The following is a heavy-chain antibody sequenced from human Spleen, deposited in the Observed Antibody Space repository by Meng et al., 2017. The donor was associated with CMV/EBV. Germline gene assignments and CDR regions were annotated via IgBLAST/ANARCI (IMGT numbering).Heavy chain of an antibody. CDR3: VRLAEGVDY. V-gene: IGHV1-2*06. D-gene: IGHD3-16*01. J-gene: IGHJ4*02. CDR1: HYTFPDSY. Sequence: HVSSRPSHYTFPDSYLPCLRQAPGLGLECLAQINPTSGAPIPGPKFHGRVPMPGDTPISTAYMELSSLSSVVTAVYYCVRLAEGVDYWGQGTLVTVSS. CDR2: INPTSGAP.